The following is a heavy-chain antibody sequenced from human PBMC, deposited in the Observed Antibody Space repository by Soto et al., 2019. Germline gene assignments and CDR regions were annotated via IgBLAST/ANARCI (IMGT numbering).Heavy chain of an antibody. Sequence: EVQLVESGGGLVKPGGSLRLSCAASGFTFSSYSMIWVRQAPGKGLEWVSSISVNSRYIYYADSVQGRFTISRDNAKNSLFLQMDSLRAEDTAVYFCAGGKILLGWGQGTLVTVSS. CDR3: AGGKILLG. J-gene: IGHJ4*02. D-gene: IGHD3-10*01. V-gene: IGHV3-21*01. CDR1: GFTFSSYS. CDR2: ISVNSRYI.